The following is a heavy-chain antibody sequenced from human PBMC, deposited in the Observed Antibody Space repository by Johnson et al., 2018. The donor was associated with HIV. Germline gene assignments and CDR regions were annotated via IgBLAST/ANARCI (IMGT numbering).Heavy chain of an antibody. Sequence: VHLVESGGGLVQPGGSLRLSCAASGFTFSSYWMHWVRQAPGTGLVWVSRINSDGSSTSYADSVTGRFTISRDNAKNTLYLQMNSLRAEDTAVYYCARGKKQWLDEDAFDIWGQGTMVTVSS. CDR2: INSDGSST. J-gene: IGHJ3*02. CDR3: ARGKKQWLDEDAFDI. CDR1: GFTFSSYW. D-gene: IGHD6-19*01. V-gene: IGHV3-74*02.